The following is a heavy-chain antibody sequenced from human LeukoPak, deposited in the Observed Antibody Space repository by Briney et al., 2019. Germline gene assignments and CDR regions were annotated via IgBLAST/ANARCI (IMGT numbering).Heavy chain of an antibody. J-gene: IGHJ4*02. Sequence: GDSVKVSCKASGYTFSSYGISWVRQAPGQGLEWMGWISAYNGNTKYAQKVQGRVTMTTDTSTSTAYMELRSLRSDDTAVYYCAREQEWLPGSSVDYWGQGTLDTVSS. CDR3: AREQEWLPGSSVDY. CDR2: ISAYNGNT. CDR1: GYTFSSYG. V-gene: IGHV1-18*01. D-gene: IGHD6-19*01.